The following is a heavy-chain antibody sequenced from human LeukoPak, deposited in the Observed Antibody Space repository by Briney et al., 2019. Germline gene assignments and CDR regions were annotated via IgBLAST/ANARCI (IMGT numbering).Heavy chain of an antibody. Sequence: GGSLRLSCAVSGFTFSRSSLNWVRQAPGKGLEWVSYISSSGSTIYYADSVKGRFTISRDNAKNSLYLQMNSLRAEDTAVYYCARPYSYGPYFDYWGQGTLVTVSS. CDR2: ISSSGSTI. J-gene: IGHJ4*02. V-gene: IGHV3-48*04. CDR1: GFTFSRSS. D-gene: IGHD5-18*01. CDR3: ARPYSYGPYFDY.